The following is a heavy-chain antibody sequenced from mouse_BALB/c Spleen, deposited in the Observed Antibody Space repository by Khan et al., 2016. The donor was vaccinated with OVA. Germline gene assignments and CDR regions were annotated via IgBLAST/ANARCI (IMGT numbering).Heavy chain of an antibody. CDR1: GYSITSNYA. D-gene: IGHD1-1*01. V-gene: IGHV3-2*02. CDR2: ISYSGNT. Sequence: VQLQQSGPGLVKPSQSLSLTCTVTGYSITSNYAWSWIRQFPGNKLEWMGYISYSGNTNYNPSLKSRISVTRDTSENQFFLQLNSVTTEDTATYYCARQTYYGYALDYWGQGTPVTVSS. CDR3: ARQTYYGYALDY. J-gene: IGHJ4*01.